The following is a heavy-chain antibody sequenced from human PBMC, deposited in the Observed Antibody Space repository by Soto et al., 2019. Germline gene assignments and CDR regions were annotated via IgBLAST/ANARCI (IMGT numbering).Heavy chain of an antibody. CDR2: IGASGDIT. V-gene: IGHV3-23*01. D-gene: IGHD2-21*02. Sequence: GGSLRLSCAASGFSFTNFAMSWVRQAPGKGLEWVAGIGASGDITWYADSVKGRLSISRDNSKNTLYLQLNSLRFEDTAVYYCAKDDFTDRGDDYFDYWGPGTLVTVS. CDR3: AKDDFTDRGDDYFDY. CDR1: GFSFTNFA. J-gene: IGHJ4*02.